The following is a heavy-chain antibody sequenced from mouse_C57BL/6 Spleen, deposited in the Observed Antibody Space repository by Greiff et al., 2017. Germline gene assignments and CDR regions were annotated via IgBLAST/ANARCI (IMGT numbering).Heavy chain of an antibody. CDR3: ARGTTVPTSWFAY. D-gene: IGHD1-1*01. CDR2: INPNNGGT. J-gene: IGHJ3*01. Sequence: EVQLQQSGPELVKPGASVKISCKASGYTFTDYYMNWVKQSHGKSLEWIGDINPNNGGTSYNQKFKGKATLTVDKSSSTAYLELRSLTSEDAAVYYCARGTTVPTSWFAYWGQGTLVTVSA. CDR1: GYTFTDYY. V-gene: IGHV1-26*01.